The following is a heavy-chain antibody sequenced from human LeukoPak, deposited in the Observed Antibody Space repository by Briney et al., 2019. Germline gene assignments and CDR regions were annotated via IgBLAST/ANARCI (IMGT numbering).Heavy chain of an antibody. Sequence: GGSLRLSCAASGFTFSSYGMHWVRQAPGKGLEWVAVIWYDGSNKYYADSVKGRFTISRDNSKNTLYLQMNSLRAEDTAVYYCARGGQLAVAGYYYYGMDVWGQGTTVTVSS. D-gene: IGHD6-19*01. V-gene: IGHV3-33*01. CDR3: ARGGQLAVAGYYYYGMDV. CDR1: GFTFSSYG. J-gene: IGHJ6*02. CDR2: IWYDGSNK.